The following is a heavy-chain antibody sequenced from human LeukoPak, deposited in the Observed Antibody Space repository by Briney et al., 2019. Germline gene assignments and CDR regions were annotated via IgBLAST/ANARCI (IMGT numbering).Heavy chain of an antibody. CDR3: ARDSPRTGRYFDWLLFDY. D-gene: IGHD3-9*01. Sequence: PEGSLRLSCAASGFTVSSNYMSWVRQAPGKGLEWVSVIYSGGSTYYADSVKGRFTISRDNSKNTLYLQMNSLRAEDTAVYYCARDSPRTGRYFDWLLFDYWGQGTLVTVSS. J-gene: IGHJ4*02. V-gene: IGHV3-66*01. CDR2: IYSGGST. CDR1: GFTVSSNY.